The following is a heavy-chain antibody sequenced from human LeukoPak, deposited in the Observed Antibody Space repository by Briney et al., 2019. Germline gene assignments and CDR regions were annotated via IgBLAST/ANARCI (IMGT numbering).Heavy chain of an antibody. V-gene: IGHV4-30-4*01. CDR1: GGSISSGDYY. CDR2: IYYSGST. J-gene: IGHJ4*02. Sequence: TSSQTLSLTCTVSGGSISSGDYYWSWIRQPPGKGLEWIGYIYYSGSTSYNPSLKSRVTISVDTSKNQFSLKLSSVTAADTAVYYCARGPNYGGNARRIFFDYWGQGTLVTVSS. CDR3: ARGPNYGGNARRIFFDY. D-gene: IGHD4-23*01.